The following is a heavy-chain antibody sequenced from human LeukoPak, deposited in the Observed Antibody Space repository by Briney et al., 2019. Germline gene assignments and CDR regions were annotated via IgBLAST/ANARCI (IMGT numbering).Heavy chain of an antibody. CDR3: ARGRWFGELLGDY. D-gene: IGHD3-10*01. CDR1: GFTFSSYA. Sequence: GGSLRLSCAASGFTFSSYAMHWVRQAPGKGLEWVAVISYDGSNKYYADSVKGRFTISRDNSKNTLYLQMNSLRAEDTAVYYCARGRWFGELLGDYWGQGTLVTVSS. J-gene: IGHJ4*02. CDR2: ISYDGSNK. V-gene: IGHV3-30*04.